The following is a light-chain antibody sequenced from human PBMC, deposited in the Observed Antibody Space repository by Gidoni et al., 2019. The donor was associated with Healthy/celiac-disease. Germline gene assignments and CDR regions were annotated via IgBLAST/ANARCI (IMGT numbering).Light chain of an antibody. V-gene: IGKV3-20*01. Sequence: ELVLTQSPGPLSLSPGERATLSCSASQSVSSSYLAWYQQKPGQAPRLLIYGASSRATGIPDRFSGSGSGTDFTLTISRLEPEDFAVYYCQQYGSSPPVYTFGQGTKLEIK. CDR1: QSVSSSY. CDR3: QQYGSSPPVYT. J-gene: IGKJ2*01. CDR2: GAS.